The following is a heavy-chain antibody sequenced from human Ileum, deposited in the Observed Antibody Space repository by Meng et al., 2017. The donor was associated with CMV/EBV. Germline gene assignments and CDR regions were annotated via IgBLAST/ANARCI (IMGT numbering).Heavy chain of an antibody. D-gene: IGHD6-13*01. CDR1: GGSVSSGSYY. CDR3: ARNIGYSSSWRWFDP. V-gene: IGHV4-61*01. Sequence: SETLSLTCTVSGGSVSSGSYYWSWIRQPPGKGLEWIGYIYYSGSTNYNPSLKSRVTISVDTSKNQFSLKLSSVTAADTAVYYCARNIGYSSSWRWFDPWGQGTLVTVSS. J-gene: IGHJ5*02. CDR2: IYYSGST.